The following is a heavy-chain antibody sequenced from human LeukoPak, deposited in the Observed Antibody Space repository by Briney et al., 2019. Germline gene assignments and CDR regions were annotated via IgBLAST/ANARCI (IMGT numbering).Heavy chain of an antibody. CDR2: IYTSGST. CDR3: ARGAYCSSTSCFDY. D-gene: IGHD2-2*01. Sequence: PSETLSLTCTVSGGSISSYYWSWIRQPAGKGLEWIGRIYTSGSTNYNPSLKSRVTISVDTSKNQFSLRLNSVTAADTAVYYCARGAYCSSTSCFDYWGQGTLVTVSS. V-gene: IGHV4-4*07. J-gene: IGHJ4*02. CDR1: GGSISSYY.